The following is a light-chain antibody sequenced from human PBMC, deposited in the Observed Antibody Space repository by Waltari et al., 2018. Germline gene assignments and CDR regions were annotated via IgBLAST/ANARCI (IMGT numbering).Light chain of an antibody. V-gene: IGKV3-20*01. CDR1: QSASSNY. Sequence: FVLTQSPGTLSLSPGERSTLSCRASQSASSNYLAWYQQKPGQAPRLLIYDASNRATGIADRFSGSGSGTDFTLTISRLEPEDVAVYYCQQYGRSPWTFGQGTKVEIK. CDR2: DAS. J-gene: IGKJ1*01. CDR3: QQYGRSPWT.